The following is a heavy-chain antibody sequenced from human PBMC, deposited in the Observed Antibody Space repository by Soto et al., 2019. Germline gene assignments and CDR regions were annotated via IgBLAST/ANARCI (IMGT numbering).Heavy chain of an antibody. CDR1: GFAFSSNS. Sequence: HPGGSLRLSCVASGFAFSSNSMHWVRQAPGKGLEWLTVISHDGNMKYYADPVRGRFAISRDNSRGALYLELSHLRTDDTATYYCAGGASARFDYWGQGALVTVSS. CDR2: ISHDGNMK. CDR3: AGGASARFDY. J-gene: IGHJ4*02. D-gene: IGHD2-15*01. V-gene: IGHV3-30*09.